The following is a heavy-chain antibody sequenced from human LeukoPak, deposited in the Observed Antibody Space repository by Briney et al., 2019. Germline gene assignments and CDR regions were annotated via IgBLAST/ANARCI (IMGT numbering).Heavy chain of an antibody. CDR1: GYSLSSAYY. CDR3: AWKYYYDSSGYFYVDQ. V-gene: IGHV4-38-2*01. CDR2: IYHSGTT. D-gene: IGHD3-22*01. J-gene: IGHJ4*02. Sequence: PSETLSLTCAVSGYSLSSAYYWGWIRQSPEKGLEWIGSIYHSGTTYYNPSLKSRVTISIDTSKNQFSLNLNSVTAADTAVYYCAWKYYYDSSGYFYVDQWGQGTLVTVSS.